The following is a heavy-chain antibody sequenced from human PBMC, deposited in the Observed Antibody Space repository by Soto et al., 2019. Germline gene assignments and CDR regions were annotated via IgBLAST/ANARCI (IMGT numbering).Heavy chain of an antibody. CDR1: GYTFTSYG. CDR3: ARDTYYDFWSGYYRLPTYNWFDP. CDR2: ISAYNGNT. D-gene: IGHD3-3*01. Sequence: ASVKVSCKASGYTFTSYGISWVRQAPGQGLEWMGWISAYNGNTNYAQKLQGRVTMTTDTSTSTAYMELGSLRSDDTAVYYCARDTYYDFWSGYYRLPTYNWFDPWGQGILVTVSS. V-gene: IGHV1-18*01. J-gene: IGHJ5*02.